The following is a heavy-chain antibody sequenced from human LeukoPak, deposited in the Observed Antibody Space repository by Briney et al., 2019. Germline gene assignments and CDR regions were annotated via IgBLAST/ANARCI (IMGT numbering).Heavy chain of an antibody. D-gene: IGHD6-13*01. CDR3: ARRGLAGPPDY. CDR2: NYYSGIT. J-gene: IGHJ4*02. CDR1: GGSISSSSYY. Sequence: SETLSLACTVSGGSISSSSYYWGWIRQPPGKGLEWIGSNYYSGITYYNPSPKSRVTISVDTSKNQFFLKLSSVTAADTAVYYCARRGLAGPPDYWGQGTLVTVAS. V-gene: IGHV4-39*01.